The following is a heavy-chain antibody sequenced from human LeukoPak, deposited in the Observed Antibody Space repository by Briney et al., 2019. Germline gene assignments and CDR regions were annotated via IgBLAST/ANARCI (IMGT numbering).Heavy chain of an antibody. CDR3: ARAVAGFDY. V-gene: IGHV3-7*01. Sequence: PGGSLRLSCVVSGFTFSGYWMSWVRQAPGKGLEWVANIKQDGSEKYYVDSVKGRFTISRDNAKNSLYLQMNSLRAEDTAVYYCARAVAGFDYWGQGTLVTVSS. J-gene: IGHJ4*02. CDR1: GFTFSGYW. D-gene: IGHD6-19*01. CDR2: IKQDGSEK.